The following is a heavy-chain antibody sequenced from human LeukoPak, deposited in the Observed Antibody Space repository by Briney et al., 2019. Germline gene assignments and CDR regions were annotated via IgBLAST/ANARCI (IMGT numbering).Heavy chain of an antibody. CDR3: ARDRGSYGFDY. V-gene: IGHV3-53*01. CDR2: IYSGGST. CDR1: GFTVSSNY. D-gene: IGHD5-18*01. Sequence: GGSLRLSCAASGFTVSSNYMSWVRQAPGKGLEWVSVIYSGGSTYYADSVKGRFTISRDNSKNTLYLQMKSLRAEDTAVYYCARDRGSYGFDYWGQGTLVTVSS. J-gene: IGHJ4*02.